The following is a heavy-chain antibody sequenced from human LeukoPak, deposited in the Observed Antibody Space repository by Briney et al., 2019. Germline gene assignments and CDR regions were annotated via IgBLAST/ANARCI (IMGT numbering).Heavy chain of an antibody. V-gene: IGHV3-49*04. CDR1: GFTFGDYA. CDR3: TRDLQPVVPAADYYFDY. J-gene: IGHJ4*02. Sequence: GGSLRLSCTASGFTFGDYAMSWVRQAPGKGLEWVGFFRSKAYGGTTEYAASVKGRFTISRDDSKSIAYLQMNSLKTEDTAVYYCTRDLQPVVPAADYYFDYWGQGTLVTVSS. D-gene: IGHD2-2*01. CDR2: FRSKAYGGTT.